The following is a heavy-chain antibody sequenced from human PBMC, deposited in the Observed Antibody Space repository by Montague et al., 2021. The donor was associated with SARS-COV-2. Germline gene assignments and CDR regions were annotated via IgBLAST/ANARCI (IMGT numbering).Heavy chain of an antibody. J-gene: IGHJ6*02. Sequence: SETLSLICNVAGGSMSGYNWSWIRQPPGKGLQWIGAMYTSENTSCNPSLKRRVTISVDTSKKQFSLRLSSVTAADTAVSFCARGINSAGSYYYHLDVWGQGTTVTVSS. CDR1: GGSMSGYN. CDR3: ARGINSAGSYYYHLDV. CDR2: MYTSENT. D-gene: IGHD2-21*01. V-gene: IGHV4-59*01.